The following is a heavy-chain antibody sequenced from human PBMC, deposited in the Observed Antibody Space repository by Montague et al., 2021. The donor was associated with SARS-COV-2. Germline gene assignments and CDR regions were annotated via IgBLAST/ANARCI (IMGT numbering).Heavy chain of an antibody. CDR1: GGSISSYY. Sequence: SETLSLTCTVSGGSISSYYWTWIRQPPGKGLESIGYIYHNGSTKYNPSLKSRVTISVDTSKNQFSLKLSSASVADTAVYYCARGGGNSADYYNYTMDVWGQGTTVTVSS. J-gene: IGHJ6*02. CDR3: ARGGGNSADYYNYTMDV. V-gene: IGHV4-59*01. CDR2: IYHNGST. D-gene: IGHD4-23*01.